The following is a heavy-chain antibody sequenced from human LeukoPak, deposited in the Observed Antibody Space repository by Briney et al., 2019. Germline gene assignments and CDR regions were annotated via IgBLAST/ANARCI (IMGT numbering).Heavy chain of an antibody. V-gene: IGHV4-4*08. Sequence: SETLSLTCAVYGGSFSGYYWSWIRQPPGKGLEWIGRIYTSGSTNYNPSLKSRVTISVDTSKNQFSLKLSSVTAADTAVYYCAREPSSSSGWYYPNWFDPWGQGTLVTVSS. D-gene: IGHD6-19*01. CDR2: IYTSGST. J-gene: IGHJ5*02. CDR3: AREPSSSSGWYYPNWFDP. CDR1: GGSFSGYY.